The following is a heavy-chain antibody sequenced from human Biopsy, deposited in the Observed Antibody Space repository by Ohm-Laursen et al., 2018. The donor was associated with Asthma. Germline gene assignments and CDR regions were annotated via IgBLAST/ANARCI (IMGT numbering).Heavy chain of an antibody. J-gene: IGHJ6*02. CDR1: GGTFSNFA. V-gene: IGHV1-69*01. CDR2: IITVFGTT. D-gene: IGHD6-19*01. CDR3: ARCQVGYSSGWSLLLKKIYYSGMDV. Sequence: SSVKVSCKAPGGTFSNFAISWVRQAPGQGLEWLGGIITVFGTTNYAQKFQGRVTITADESTSTAYMEVTSLRSGDTAIYYCARCQVGYSSGWSLLLKKIYYSGMDVWGQGTAVTVSS.